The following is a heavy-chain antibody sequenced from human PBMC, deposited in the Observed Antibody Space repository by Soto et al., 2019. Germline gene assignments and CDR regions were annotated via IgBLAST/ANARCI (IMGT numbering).Heavy chain of an antibody. Sequence: SETLSLTCTVSGSSINSSGYYWGWIRQPPGKGLEWIGSMFYGGSTYYNPSLKSRVTISVDTSKNQFSLKLSSVTAADTAVYYCARAVDVFSFDYWGQGTLVTVSS. CDR3: ARAVDVFSFDY. CDR2: MFYGGST. CDR1: GSSINSSGYY. J-gene: IGHJ4*02. D-gene: IGHD3-16*01. V-gene: IGHV4-39*07.